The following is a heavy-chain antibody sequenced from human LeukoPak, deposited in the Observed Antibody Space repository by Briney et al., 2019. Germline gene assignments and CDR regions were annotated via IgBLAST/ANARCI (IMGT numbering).Heavy chain of an antibody. Sequence: GGSLRLSCAASGFTFSSYGMHWVRQAPGKGLEWVAVIWYDGSNKYYADSVKGRFTISRDNSKNTLYLQMNSLRAEDTAVYYCAKGLRSNFRYFDYWGQGTLVTVS. CDR2: IWYDGSNK. D-gene: IGHD3-3*01. CDR1: GFTFSSYG. V-gene: IGHV3-33*06. CDR3: AKGLRSNFRYFDY. J-gene: IGHJ4*02.